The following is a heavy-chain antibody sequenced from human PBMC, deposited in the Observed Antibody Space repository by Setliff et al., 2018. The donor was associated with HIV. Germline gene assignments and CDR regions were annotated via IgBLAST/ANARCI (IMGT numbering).Heavy chain of an antibody. J-gene: IGHJ4*02. CDR1: GVSIANYY. CDR2: VYGTGSI. V-gene: IGHV4-4*07. D-gene: IGHD3-16*01. CDR3: ARRGDYGGFDY. Sequence: LSLTCSVSGVSIANYYWSWIRQPAGKPLEWIGRVYGTGSINYNPSLITRVTMSVDTSKNQFSLDLASVTAADTAVYYCARRGDYGGFDYWGRGTLVTVSS.